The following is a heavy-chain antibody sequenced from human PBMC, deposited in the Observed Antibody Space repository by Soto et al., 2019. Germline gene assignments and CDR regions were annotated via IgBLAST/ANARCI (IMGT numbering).Heavy chain of an antibody. Sequence: SETLSLTCTVSGGSISSGDYYWSWIRQPPGKGLEWIGYIYYSGSTYYNPSLKSRVTISVDKSKNQFSLKLSSVTAADTAVYYCAIEVGRSNQFDLWGQGTMVTAPQ. CDR2: IYYSGST. V-gene: IGHV4-30-4*01. D-gene: IGHD6-13*01. J-gene: IGHJ5*02. CDR3: AIEVGRSNQFDL. CDR1: GGSISSGDYY.